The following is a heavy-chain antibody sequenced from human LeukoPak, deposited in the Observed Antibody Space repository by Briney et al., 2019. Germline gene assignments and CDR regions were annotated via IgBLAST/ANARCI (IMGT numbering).Heavy chain of an antibody. CDR2: INAGTGNT. CDR3: ARGDTAMVNYGMDV. J-gene: IGHJ6*02. CDR1: GYTFTNYA. V-gene: IGHV1-3*01. Sequence: GASVKVSCKASGYTFTNYAIHWVRQAPGQRLEWMGWINAGTGNTKYSQRFQGRVTITRDTSASTAYMELSSLGSEDTAVYYCARGDTAMVNYGMDVWGQGTTVTVSS. D-gene: IGHD5-18*01.